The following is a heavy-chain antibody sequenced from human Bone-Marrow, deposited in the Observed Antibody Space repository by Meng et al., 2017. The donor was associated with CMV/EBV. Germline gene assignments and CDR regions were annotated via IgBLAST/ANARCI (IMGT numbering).Heavy chain of an antibody. CDR3: AKVAPLASYCSSTSCLTNWFDP. Sequence: YAMNWVRQAPGKGLEWVSSISGTGVVTYYADSVKGRFTISRDNSKNTLFLQMNSLRAEDTAVYYCAKVAPLASYCSSTSCLTNWFDPWGQGTLVTVSS. CDR1: YA. V-gene: IGHV3-23*01. D-gene: IGHD2-2*01. J-gene: IGHJ5*02. CDR2: ISGTGVVT.